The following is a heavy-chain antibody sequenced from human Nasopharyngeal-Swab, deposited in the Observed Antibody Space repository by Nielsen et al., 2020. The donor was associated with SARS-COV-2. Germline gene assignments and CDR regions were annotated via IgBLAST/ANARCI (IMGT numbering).Heavy chain of an antibody. Sequence: GSLLKISCAASGFTFSSYGMHWVRQAPGKGLEWVAVISYDGSNKYYADSVKGRFTISRDNSKNTLYLQMNSLRAEDTAVYYCAKEDASKQLAEDWGQGTLVTVSS. V-gene: IGHV3-30*18. J-gene: IGHJ4*02. CDR1: GFTFSSYG. D-gene: IGHD6-13*01. CDR2: ISYDGSNK. CDR3: AKEDASKQLAED.